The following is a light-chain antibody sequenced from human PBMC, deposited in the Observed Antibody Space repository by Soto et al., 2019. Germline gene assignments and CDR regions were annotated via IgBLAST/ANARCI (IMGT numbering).Light chain of an antibody. CDR1: QSVSSN. Sequence: EILMTQSPATLSVSPGERATLSCRASQSVSSNLAWYQQKPGQAPRLLIYDASTRATGISARFSGSGSGTEFTLTVSSLQSEDFGVYYCQHYNNWPPYTFGQGTNLEIK. CDR2: DAS. J-gene: IGKJ2*01. V-gene: IGKV3-15*01. CDR3: QHYNNWPPYT.